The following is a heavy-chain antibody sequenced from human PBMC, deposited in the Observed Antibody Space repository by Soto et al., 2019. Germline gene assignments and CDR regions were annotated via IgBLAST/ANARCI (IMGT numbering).Heavy chain of an antibody. CDR2: IDWDDDK. V-gene: IGHV2-70*11. CDR3: ARGYSYGPTKIYYYYYGMDV. Sequence: GSGPTLVNPTQTLTLTCTFSGFSLSTSGVGVGWIRQPPGKALEWLARIDWDDDKYYSTSLKTRLTISKDTSKNQVVLTMTNMDPVDTATYYCARGYSYGPTKIYYYYYGMDVWGQGTTVTVSS. D-gene: IGHD5-18*01. J-gene: IGHJ6*02. CDR1: GFSLSTSGVG.